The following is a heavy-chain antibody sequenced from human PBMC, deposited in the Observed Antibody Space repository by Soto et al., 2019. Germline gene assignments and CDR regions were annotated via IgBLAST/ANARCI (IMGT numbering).Heavy chain of an antibody. CDR2: IIPIVGTA. CDR3: AREKEPGIAVAGNDAFDI. V-gene: IGHV1-69*13. CDR1: GGTFSSYA. J-gene: IGHJ3*02. Sequence: SVKVSCKASGGTFSSYAISWVRQAPGQGLEWRGGIIPIVGTANYAQKFQGRVTITADESTSTAYMELSSLRSEDTAVYYCAREKEPGIAVAGNDAFDIWGQGTMVTVSS. D-gene: IGHD6-19*01.